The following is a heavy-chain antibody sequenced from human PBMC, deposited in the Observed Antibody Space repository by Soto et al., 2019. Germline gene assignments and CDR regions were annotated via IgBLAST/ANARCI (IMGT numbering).Heavy chain of an antibody. D-gene: IGHD4-17*01. CDR1: GFTFDDYA. Sequence: EVQLVESGGGLVQPGRSLRLSCAASGFTFDDYAMHWVRQAPGKGPEWVSGITWNSGSRGYAESVKGRFTISRDNAKNSLYQQMNRLRTEDTALYYCAKSKGDLKILKTTVTTFWGPFPIWGQGTMVTVTS. CDR2: ITWNSGSR. J-gene: IGHJ3*02. CDR3: AKSKGDLKILKTTVTTFWGPFPI. V-gene: IGHV3-9*01.